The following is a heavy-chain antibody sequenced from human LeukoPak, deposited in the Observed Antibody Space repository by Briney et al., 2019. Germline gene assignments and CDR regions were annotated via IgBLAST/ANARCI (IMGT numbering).Heavy chain of an antibody. V-gene: IGHV3-74*01. CDR2: INSDGSAT. CDR1: GFTFSSPW. CDR3: ARGTAGYHSSYFDY. J-gene: IGHJ4*02. D-gene: IGHD3-16*02. Sequence: GGSLRLSCAASGFTFSSPWMHWVRQAPGKGLVWVSRINSDGSATAYADSVKGRFTISRDNAENTLYLQMDSLRAEDTAVYYCARGTAGYHSSYFDYWGQGTLVTVSS.